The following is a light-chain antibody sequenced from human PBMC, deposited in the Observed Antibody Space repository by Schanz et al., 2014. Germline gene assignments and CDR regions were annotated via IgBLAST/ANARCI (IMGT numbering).Light chain of an antibody. CDR3: CSYEGIYTHVV. Sequence: QSVLTQPPSASGSPGQSVTISCTGTNSDVGGYNYVSWYQQFPGKAPKLMIYDVSKRPSGVPDRFSGSKSGNTASLTISGLQAEDEADYYCCSYEGIYTHVVFGGGTKLTVL. CDR2: DVS. CDR1: NSDVGGYNY. J-gene: IGLJ2*01. V-gene: IGLV2-11*01.